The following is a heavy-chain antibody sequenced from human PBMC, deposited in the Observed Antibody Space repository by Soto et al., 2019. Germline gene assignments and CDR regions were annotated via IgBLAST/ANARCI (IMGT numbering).Heavy chain of an antibody. D-gene: IGHD1-7*01. CDR1: GFTFSSYA. V-gene: IGHV3-23*01. Sequence: GGSLRLSCAASGFTFSSYAMSWVRQAPGKGLEWVSAISGSGGSTYYADSVKGRFTISRDNSKNTLYLQMNSLRAEDTAVYYCAKERRGRGGNWNFFDPWGQGTLVTVSS. J-gene: IGHJ5*02. CDR2: ISGSGGST. CDR3: AKERRGRGGNWNFFDP.